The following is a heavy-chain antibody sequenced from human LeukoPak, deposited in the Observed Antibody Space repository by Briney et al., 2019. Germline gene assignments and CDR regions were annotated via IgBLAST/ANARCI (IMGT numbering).Heavy chain of an antibody. CDR3: ASSYGSNKNPFDY. Sequence: GGPLRRACAASGCTFSGYGMHWLRPAQGKGLDYVSAISSNGESTYYANSVRGRFTISRDNSKNTLYLQMGSLRAEDTAVYYCASSYGSNKNPFDYWGQGTLVTVSS. CDR2: ISSNGEST. D-gene: IGHD4-23*01. CDR1: GCTFSGYG. J-gene: IGHJ4*02. V-gene: IGHV3-64*01.